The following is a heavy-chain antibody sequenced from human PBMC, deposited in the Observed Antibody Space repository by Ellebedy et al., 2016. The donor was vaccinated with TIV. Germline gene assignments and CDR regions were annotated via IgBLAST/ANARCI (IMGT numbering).Heavy chain of an antibody. CDR1: GFSVTTIH. CDR2: VDAGGVT. J-gene: IGHJ6*04. CDR3: ARSEPMDV. V-gene: IGHV3-53*04. Sequence: GESLKISCAASGFSVTTIHMTWLRQAPGKGPEWVSVVDAGGVTSYADSVKGRFTISTHSSKNTLYLQMNSLKPEDTAVYYCARSEPMDVWGKGTTVTVSS. D-gene: IGHD1-14*01.